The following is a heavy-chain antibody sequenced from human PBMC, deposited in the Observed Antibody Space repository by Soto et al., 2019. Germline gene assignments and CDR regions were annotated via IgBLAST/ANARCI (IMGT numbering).Heavy chain of an antibody. Sequence: EVQLVESGGGLVQPGESLRLSCAASGFTFSSYWMHWVRQAPGKGLVWVSRINSDGSRTNYADSVKGRFTVSRDNAKNTQYLQMNSLRAEATAVYYCARVLTGSWNWFDPWGQGTLVTASS. J-gene: IGHJ5*02. V-gene: IGHV3-74*01. CDR3: ARVLTGSWNWFDP. D-gene: IGHD6-13*01. CDR1: GFTFSSYW. CDR2: INSDGSRT.